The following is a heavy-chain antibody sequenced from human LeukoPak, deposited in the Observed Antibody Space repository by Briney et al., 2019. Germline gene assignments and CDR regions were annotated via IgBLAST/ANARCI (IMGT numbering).Heavy chain of an antibody. Sequence: GASVKVSCKASGFTFTAYDLHWVRQAPGHGPEWMGRINTNSGDTNYGQKFQDRVTMTRDTSITTVYMELSRLTSDDTAVYYCARDRLSAAGRGGWGPGTLVTVPS. J-gene: IGHJ4*02. CDR3: ARDRLSAAGRGG. CDR2: INTNSGDT. V-gene: IGHV1-2*06. D-gene: IGHD6-13*01. CDR1: GFTFTAYD.